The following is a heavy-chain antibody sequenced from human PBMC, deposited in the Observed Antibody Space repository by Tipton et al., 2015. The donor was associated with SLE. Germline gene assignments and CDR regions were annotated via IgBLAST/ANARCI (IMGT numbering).Heavy chain of an antibody. CDR3: AREWQWLDY. CDR2: INHSGST. J-gene: IGHJ4*02. Sequence: LRLSCAVYGGSFSGYYWSWIRQPPGKGLEWIGEINHSGSTNYNPSLKSRVTISVDTSKNQFSLKLSSVTAADTAVYYCAREWQWLDYWGQGTLVTVSS. CDR1: GGSFSGYY. V-gene: IGHV4-34*01. D-gene: IGHD6-19*01.